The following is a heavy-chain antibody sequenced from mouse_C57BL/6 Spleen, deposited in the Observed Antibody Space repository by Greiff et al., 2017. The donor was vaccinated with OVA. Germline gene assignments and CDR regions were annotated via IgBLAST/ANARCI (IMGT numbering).Heavy chain of an antibody. CDR2: IYPGDGDT. CDR1: GYAFSSSW. V-gene: IGHV1-82*01. Sequence: QVQLQQSGPELVKPGASVKISCKASGYAFSSSWMNWVKQRPGKGLEWIGRIYPGDGDTNYNGKFKGKATLTADKSSNTAYMQLSSLTSEDSAVYFGARADGYCVGYYYAMDYWGQGTSVTVSS. J-gene: IGHJ4*01. D-gene: IGHD2-3*01. CDR3: ARADGYCVGYYYAMDY.